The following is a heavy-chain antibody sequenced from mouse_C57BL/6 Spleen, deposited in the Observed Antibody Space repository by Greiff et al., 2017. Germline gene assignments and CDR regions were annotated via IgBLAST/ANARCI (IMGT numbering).Heavy chain of an antibody. V-gene: IGHV1-80*01. CDR1: GYAFSSYW. CDR3: ARGTGNNAMDY. CDR2: IYPGDGDT. J-gene: IGHJ4*01. D-gene: IGHD4-1*01. Sequence: QVQLQQSGAELVKPGASVKISCKASGYAFSSYWMNWVKQRPGKGLEWIGQIYPGDGDTNYNGKFKGKATLTADKSSSTAYMQLSSLTSEDAAVYFCARGTGNNAMDYWGQGTSVTVSS.